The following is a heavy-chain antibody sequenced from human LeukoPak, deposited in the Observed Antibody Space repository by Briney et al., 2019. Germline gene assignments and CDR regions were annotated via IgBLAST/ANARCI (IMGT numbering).Heavy chain of an antibody. CDR1: GFTFSSYS. CDR3: ARDVLSITMIVGMDV. Sequence: GRSLRLSCAASGFTFSSYSMNWVRQAPGKGLEWVSSISSSSSYIYYADSVKGRFTISRDNAKNSLYLQMNSLRAEDTAVYYCARDVLSITMIVGMDVWGQGTTVTVSS. J-gene: IGHJ6*02. V-gene: IGHV3-21*01. D-gene: IGHD3-22*01. CDR2: ISSSSSYI.